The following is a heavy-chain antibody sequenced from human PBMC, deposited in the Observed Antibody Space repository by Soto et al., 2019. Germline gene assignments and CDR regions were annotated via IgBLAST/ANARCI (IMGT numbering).Heavy chain of an antibody. CDR1: GYTFTSYA. D-gene: IGHD3-10*01. V-gene: IGHV1-3*01. CDR3: ARGSGLTYFDY. J-gene: IGHJ4*02. CDR2: INAGNGNT. Sequence: GASVKLSCKASGYTFTSYAVRWVRQAPGQRLEWMGWINAGNGNTKYSQKFQGRVTITRDTSASTAYMELSSLRSEDTAVYYCARGSGLTYFDYWGQGTLVTVSS.